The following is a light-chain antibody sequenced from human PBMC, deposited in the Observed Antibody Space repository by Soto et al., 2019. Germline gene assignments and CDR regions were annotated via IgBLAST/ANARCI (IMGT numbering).Light chain of an antibody. CDR3: AAWDDSLNGPV. J-gene: IGLJ2*01. CDR2: LNN. V-gene: IGLV1-44*01. Sequence: QSVMTQPPSASGTPGQRVTISCSGSNSNIGSNTVNWYQHLPGTAPRLLIYLNNLRPLGVPDRFSGSKSGTSASLAISGLQSEDEADYYCAAWDDSLNGPVFGGGTKVTVL. CDR1: NSNIGSNT.